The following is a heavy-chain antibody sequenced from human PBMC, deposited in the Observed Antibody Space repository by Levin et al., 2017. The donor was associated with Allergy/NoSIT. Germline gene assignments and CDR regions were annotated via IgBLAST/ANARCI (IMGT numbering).Heavy chain of an antibody. CDR2: IYYSGST. CDR3: ARGVSGWYLDY. J-gene: IGHJ4*02. Sequence: SETLSLTCTVSGDSISSRDYYWSWIRQPPGKGLEWIGYIYYSGSTYYNPSLKSRVTMSVDTSKNQFSLNLSSVTAADTAVYYCARGVSGWYLDYWGQGTLVTVSS. CDR1: GDSISSRDYY. V-gene: IGHV4-30-4*01. D-gene: IGHD6-19*01.